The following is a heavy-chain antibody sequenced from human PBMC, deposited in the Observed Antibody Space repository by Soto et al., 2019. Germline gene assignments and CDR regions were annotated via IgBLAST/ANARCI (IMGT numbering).Heavy chain of an antibody. V-gene: IGHV1-69*12. CDR2: IIPIFGTA. J-gene: IGHJ6*02. Sequence: QVQLVQSGAEVKKPGSSVKVSCKASGGTFSSYAINWVRQAPGQGLEWMGGIIPIFGTADYAQKFQGRVTITADESTSTAYMELSSLTSEDTAVYYCASRITGSPNSSYGMDVWGQGTTVTVSS. CDR1: GGTFSSYA. CDR3: ASRITGSPNSSYGMDV. D-gene: IGHD1-20*01.